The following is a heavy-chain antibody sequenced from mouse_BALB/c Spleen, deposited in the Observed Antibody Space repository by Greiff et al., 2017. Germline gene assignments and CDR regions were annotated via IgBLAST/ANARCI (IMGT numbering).Heavy chain of an antibody. Sequence: QVQLQQSGAELVRPGTSVTVSCKASGYAFTNYLIEWVKQRPGQGLEWIGVLNPGSGGTNYNEKFKGKATLTADTSSSTAYMQLSSLTSDDSAVCFSASDDGSCYLDYWGQGTTLTVSS. CDR3: ASDDGSCYLDY. CDR1: GYAFTNYL. D-gene: IGHD2-3*01. V-gene: IGHV1-54*01. CDR2: LNPGSGGT. J-gene: IGHJ2*01.